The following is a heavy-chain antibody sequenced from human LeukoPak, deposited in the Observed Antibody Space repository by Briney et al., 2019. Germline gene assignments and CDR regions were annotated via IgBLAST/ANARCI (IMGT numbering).Heavy chain of an antibody. D-gene: IGHD3-10*01. CDR2: INHSGST. CDR1: GGSVSSSTYY. Sequence: KPSETLSLTCTVSGGSVSSSTYYWGWIRQPPGKGLEWIGEINHSGSTNYNPSLKSRVTISVDTSKNQFSLKLSSVTAADTAVYYCARGEEVRGVSDYWGQGTLVTVSS. V-gene: IGHV4-39*07. J-gene: IGHJ4*02. CDR3: ARGEEVRGVSDY.